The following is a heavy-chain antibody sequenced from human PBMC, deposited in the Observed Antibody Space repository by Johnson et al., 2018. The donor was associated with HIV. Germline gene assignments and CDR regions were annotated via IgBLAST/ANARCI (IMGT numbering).Heavy chain of an antibody. CDR2: IQQDGSDT. CDR3: SKDVLSLGYCSGGGCWEDAFDI. J-gene: IGHJ3*02. V-gene: IGHV3-7*01. D-gene: IGHD2-15*01. Sequence: VQLVESGGGLVQPGGSLRLSCAVSGFTFDNFWMAWVRQAPGKGLEWVANIQQDGSDTYYVDSVKGRFTISRDNAKNTLHLQMNSLRAEDTAVYYCSKDVLSLGYCSGGGCWEDAFDIWGQGTKVTVSS. CDR1: GFTFDNFW.